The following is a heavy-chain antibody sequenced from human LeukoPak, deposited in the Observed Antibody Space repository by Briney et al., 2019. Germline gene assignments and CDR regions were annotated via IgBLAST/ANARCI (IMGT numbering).Heavy chain of an antibody. CDR2: MRYDGSNK. CDR3: VNHKTAYEIPGWFDP. J-gene: IGHJ5*02. CDR1: GFTFSNYG. D-gene: IGHD2-21*02. V-gene: IGHV3-30*02. Sequence: WGSLRLSCAASGFTFSNYGMHWVRQAPGKGPEWVAFMRYDGSNKYYADSVKGRFTISSENSKNTLYLQMNSLRAEDTAGYLFVNHKTAYEIPGWFDPWGQGTLVTVSS.